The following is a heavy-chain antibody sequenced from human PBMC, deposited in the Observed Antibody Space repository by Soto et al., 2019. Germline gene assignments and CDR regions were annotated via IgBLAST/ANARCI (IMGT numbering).Heavy chain of an antibody. CDR3: AREGAIDCSGGSCYSEIRYYYYGMDV. V-gene: IGHV3-21*01. D-gene: IGHD2-15*01. J-gene: IGHJ6*02. CDR1: GFTFSSYS. Sequence: RLSCAASGFTFSSYSMNWVRQAPGKGLEWVSSISSSSSYIYYADSVKGRFTISRDNAKNSLYLQMNSLRAEDTAVYYCAREGAIDCSGGSCYSEIRYYYYGMDVWGQGTTVTVSS. CDR2: ISSSSSYI.